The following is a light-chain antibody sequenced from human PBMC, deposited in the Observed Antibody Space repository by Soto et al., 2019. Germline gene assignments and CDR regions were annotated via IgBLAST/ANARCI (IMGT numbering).Light chain of an antibody. V-gene: IGLV1-47*01. CDR3: EAYDNSLSGSM. Sequence: QSVLTQPPSASATPGQRVTISCSGSSSNIGSDFVVWYQQLPGTAPKLLIYRNNQRPSGVPDRFSASKSGTSASLAISGLRPEDEADYYCEAYDNSLSGSMIGGGTKVTVL. CDR1: SSNIGSDF. J-gene: IGLJ2*01. CDR2: RNN.